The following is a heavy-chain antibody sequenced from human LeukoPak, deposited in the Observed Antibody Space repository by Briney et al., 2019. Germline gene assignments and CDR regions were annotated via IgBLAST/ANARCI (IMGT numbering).Heavy chain of an antibody. CDR1: GFSFSSYW. Sequence: GGSLRLSCVASGFSFSSYWMAWVRQAPGKGPEWVASIKQDGSEKFYADSVKGRFTISKDNAQNSLYLRMNSLRGEDTAVYYCAREDHSNYEYWGQGTSVTDSS. D-gene: IGHD4-11*01. V-gene: IGHV3-7*01. CDR3: AREDHSNYEY. CDR2: IKQDGSEK. J-gene: IGHJ4*02.